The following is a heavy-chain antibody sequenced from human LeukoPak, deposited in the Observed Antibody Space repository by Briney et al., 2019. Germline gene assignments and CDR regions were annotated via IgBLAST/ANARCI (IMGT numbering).Heavy chain of an antibody. D-gene: IGHD1/OR15-1a*01. V-gene: IGHV3-23*01. Sequence: PGGSLRLSCAASGLTLSSYAMSWVRQAPGRGLEWVSAISGSDGRTDYADSVRGRFAMSRDNSENTLQLQMNSLRPEDTALYYCAKESGATWNIDSWGQGTLVTVSS. CDR1: GLTLSSYA. CDR2: ISGSDGRT. CDR3: AKESGATWNIDS. J-gene: IGHJ4*02.